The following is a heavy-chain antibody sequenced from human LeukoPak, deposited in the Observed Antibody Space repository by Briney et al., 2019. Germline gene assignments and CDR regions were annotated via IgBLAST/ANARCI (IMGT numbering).Heavy chain of an antibody. CDR2: IYYSGST. CDR3: ARDKLGYGGPRCMDV. D-gene: IGHD4-23*01. J-gene: IGHJ6*03. CDR1: GGSISSSSYY. Sequence: SETLSLTCTVSGGSISSSSYYWGWIRQPPGKGLEWIGSIYYSGSTYYNPSLKSRVTISVDTSKNQFSLKLSSVTAADTAVYYCARDKLGYGGPRCMDVWGKGTTVTVSS. V-gene: IGHV4-39*07.